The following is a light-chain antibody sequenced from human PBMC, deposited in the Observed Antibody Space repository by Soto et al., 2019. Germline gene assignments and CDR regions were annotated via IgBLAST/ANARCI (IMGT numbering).Light chain of an antibody. Sequence: IQITQSPSSLSASLGDRLTITCRASQSISSYLNWYQQTTGKAPKLLIYAASSLQSGVPSRFSGSGSGTDFTLTISSLQPEDFSTYYCQQSYSNPPTFGQGTKVDIK. CDR1: QSISSY. J-gene: IGKJ1*01. V-gene: IGKV1-39*01. CDR2: AAS. CDR3: QQSYSNPPT.